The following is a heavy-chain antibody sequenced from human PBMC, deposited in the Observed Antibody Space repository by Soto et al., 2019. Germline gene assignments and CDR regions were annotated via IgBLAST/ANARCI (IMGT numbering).Heavy chain of an antibody. CDR3: ARGCPLIAAAGNGYYFDY. J-gene: IGHJ4*02. CDR2: IYYSGST. V-gene: IGHV4-30-4*01. D-gene: IGHD6-13*01. CDR1: GGSISSGDYY. Sequence: QVQLQESGPGLVKPSQTLSLTCTVSGGSISSGDYYWSWIRQPPGKGLEWIGYIYYSGSTYYNPSLQSRVTISVDTSKNQFSLKLSSVTAADTAVYYCARGCPLIAAAGNGYYFDYWGQGTLVTVSS.